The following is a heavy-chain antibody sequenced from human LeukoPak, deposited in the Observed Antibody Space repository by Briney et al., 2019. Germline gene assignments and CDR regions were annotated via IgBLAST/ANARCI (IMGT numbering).Heavy chain of an antibody. CDR2: INWNGGST. Sequence: LPGGSLRLSCAASGSTFDDYGMSWVRQAPGKGLEWVSGINWNGGSTGYADSVKGRFTISRDNAKNSLYLQMNSLRAEDTALYYCAREGPATTTFDYWGQGTLVTVSS. J-gene: IGHJ4*02. V-gene: IGHV3-20*04. D-gene: IGHD5-12*01. CDR3: AREGPATTTFDY. CDR1: GSTFDDYG.